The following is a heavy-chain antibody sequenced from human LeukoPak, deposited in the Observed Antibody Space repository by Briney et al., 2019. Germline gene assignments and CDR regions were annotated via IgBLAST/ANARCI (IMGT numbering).Heavy chain of an antibody. J-gene: IGHJ4*02. V-gene: IGHV3-64*01. D-gene: IGHD2-2*02. Sequence: GGSLRLSCAASGFTFSSYAMHWVRQAPGKGLEYVSAISSNGGSTYYANSVKGRFTISRDNSKNMLYLQMGSLRAEDMAVYYCARGLVVVPAAIAYWGQGTLVTVSS. CDR1: GFTFSSYA. CDR3: ARGLVVVPAAIAY. CDR2: ISSNGGST.